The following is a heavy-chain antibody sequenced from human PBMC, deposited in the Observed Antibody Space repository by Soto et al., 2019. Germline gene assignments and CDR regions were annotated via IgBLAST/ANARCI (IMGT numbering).Heavy chain of an antibody. Sequence: GGSLRLSCAVAGFTXGSYARSWVRQAPGKGREWVSAISGSGGSTYYADSVKGRFTISRDYSKNTLYLQMNSLRAEDTAVYYCAKSVTRFYYGSGSYLNNWFEPWGQGTLVTVS. J-gene: IGHJ5*02. V-gene: IGHV3-23*01. CDR2: ISGSGGST. CDR1: GFTXGSYA. D-gene: IGHD3-10*01. CDR3: AKSVTRFYYGSGSYLNNWFEP.